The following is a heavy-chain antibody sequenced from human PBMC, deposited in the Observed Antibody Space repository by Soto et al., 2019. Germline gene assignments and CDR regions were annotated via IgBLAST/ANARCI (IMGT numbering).Heavy chain of an antibody. D-gene: IGHD4-17*01. CDR2: IYYSGST. V-gene: IGHV4-59*01. Sequence: PSETLSLTCTVSGGSISSYYWSWIRQPPGKGLEWIGYIYYSGSTNYNPSLKSRVTISVDTSKNQFSLKLSSVTAADTAVYYCASNYGDYSGYFQHWGQGTLVTVSS. J-gene: IGHJ1*01. CDR1: GGSISSYY. CDR3: ASNYGDYSGYFQH.